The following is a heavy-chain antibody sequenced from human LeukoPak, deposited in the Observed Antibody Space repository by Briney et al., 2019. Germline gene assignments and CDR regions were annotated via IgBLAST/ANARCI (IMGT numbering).Heavy chain of an antibody. D-gene: IGHD3-10*01. CDR1: GGSMNDYS. CDR2: MYNRGNS. V-gene: IGHV4-4*07. Sequence: SETLSLTCTVSGGSMNDYSWSWIRQSAGNGLEWIARMYNRGNSHYNPSLTSRLTISIDETKNQFSLKLRSVTAADTGVYYCAGEGFGEANFDFWGQGTRVTASS. J-gene: IGHJ4*02. CDR3: AGEGFGEANFDF.